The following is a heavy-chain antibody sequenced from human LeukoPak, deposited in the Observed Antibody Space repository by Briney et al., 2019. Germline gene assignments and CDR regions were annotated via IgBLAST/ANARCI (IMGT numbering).Heavy chain of an antibody. D-gene: IGHD2-8*01. CDR1: GFTFSSNY. CDR3: ARDHNGVSAFDI. Sequence: GGSLRLSCAASGFTFSSNYMSWVRQAPGKGLEWVSVIYSGGSTYYADSVKGRFTISRDNSKNTLYLQMNSLRAEDTAVYYCARDHNGVSAFDIWGQGTMVTVSS. V-gene: IGHV3-53*01. CDR2: IYSGGST. J-gene: IGHJ3*02.